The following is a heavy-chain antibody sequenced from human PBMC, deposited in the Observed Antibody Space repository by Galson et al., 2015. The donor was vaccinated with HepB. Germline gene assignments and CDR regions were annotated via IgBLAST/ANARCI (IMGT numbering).Heavy chain of an antibody. J-gene: IGHJ4*02. Sequence: SLRLSCAASGFTFSSYWMSWVRQAPGKGLEWVANIKQDGSEKYYVDSVKGRFTISRDNAKNSLYLQMNSLRAEDTAVYYCARLRYCSGGSCYPGYFDYWGQGTLVTVSS. V-gene: IGHV3-7*03. CDR2: IKQDGSEK. CDR1: GFTFSSYW. D-gene: IGHD2-15*01. CDR3: ARLRYCSGGSCYPGYFDY.